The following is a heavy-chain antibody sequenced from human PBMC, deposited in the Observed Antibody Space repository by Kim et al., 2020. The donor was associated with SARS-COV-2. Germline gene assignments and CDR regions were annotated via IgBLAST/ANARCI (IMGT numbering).Heavy chain of an antibody. J-gene: IGHJ4*02. Sequence: GESLKISCKGSGYRFTSYWISWVRQMPGKGLEWMGRIDPSDSYTNYSPSFQGHVTISADKSISTAYLQWSSLKASDTAMYYCASSHRRWLQAYYFDYWGRGTLVTVSS. D-gene: IGHD5-12*01. CDR2: IDPSDSYT. V-gene: IGHV5-10-1*01. CDR1: GYRFTSYW. CDR3: ASSHRRWLQAYYFDY.